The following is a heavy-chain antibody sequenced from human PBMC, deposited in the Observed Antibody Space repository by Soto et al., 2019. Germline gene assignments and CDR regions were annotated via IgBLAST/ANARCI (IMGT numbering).Heavy chain of an antibody. J-gene: IGHJ6*02. CDR2: IIPIFGTA. CDR1: GGTFSSYA. Sequence: SVKVSCKASGGTFSSYAISWVRQAPGQGLEWMGGIIPIFGTANYAQKFQGRVTITADESTSTAYMELSSLRSEDTAVYYCASRRHEVLYSAAAGIYYGMDVWGQGTTVTVSS. CDR3: ASRRHEVLYSAAAGIYYGMDV. V-gene: IGHV1-69*13. D-gene: IGHD6-13*01.